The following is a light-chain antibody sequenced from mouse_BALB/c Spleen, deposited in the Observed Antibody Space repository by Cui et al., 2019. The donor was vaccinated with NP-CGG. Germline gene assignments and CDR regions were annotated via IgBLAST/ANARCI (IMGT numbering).Light chain of an antibody. Sequence: QAFVTQESALTTSPGETVKLTCRSSTGAVTSSNYANWVQEKPDHLFTGLISGTNNRAPGVPARFSGSLIGDKAALTITGAQTEDEAIYFCALWYSNHWVFGGGTKLTVL. CDR3: ALWYSNHWV. CDR1: TGAVTSSNY. CDR2: GTN. J-gene: IGLJ1*01. V-gene: IGLV1*01.